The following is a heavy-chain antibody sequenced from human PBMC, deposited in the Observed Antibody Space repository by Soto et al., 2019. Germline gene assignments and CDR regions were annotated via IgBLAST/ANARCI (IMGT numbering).Heavy chain of an antibody. CDR1: GGSISSYY. Sequence: SETLSLTCTVSGGSISSYYWSWIRQPPGKGLEWIGYIYYSGSTNYNPSLKSRVTISVDTSKNQFSLKLSSVTAADTAVYYCARHSAVAGSDAFDIWGQGTMVTVSS. V-gene: IGHV4-59*08. J-gene: IGHJ3*02. D-gene: IGHD6-19*01. CDR2: IYYSGST. CDR3: ARHSAVAGSDAFDI.